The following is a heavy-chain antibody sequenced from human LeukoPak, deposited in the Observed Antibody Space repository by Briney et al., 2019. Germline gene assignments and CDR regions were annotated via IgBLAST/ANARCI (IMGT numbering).Heavy chain of an antibody. D-gene: IGHD4-17*01. CDR3: ARARGTYGERYYFNY. Sequence: PGGSLRLSCAASEFTFSSYSMNWVRQAPGKGLEWVSYISSSGSTIYYADSVKGRFTISRDNAKNSLYLQMNSLRAEDTAVYYCARARGTYGERYYFNYWGQGTLVTVSS. CDR1: EFTFSSYS. V-gene: IGHV3-48*04. CDR2: ISSSGSTI. J-gene: IGHJ4*02.